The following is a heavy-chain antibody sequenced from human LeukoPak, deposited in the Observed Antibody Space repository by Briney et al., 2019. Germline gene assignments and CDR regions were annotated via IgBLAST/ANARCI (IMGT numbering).Heavy chain of an antibody. J-gene: IGHJ4*02. CDR3: AKDIAAAGYYFDY. V-gene: IGHV3-43*02. CDR2: ISGDGGST. Sequence: GGALRLSCAASGFTFDYYAMHWVRQTPGKGLGWVSLISGDGGSTYYADSVKGRFTISRDNSKNSLYLQMNSLRTEDTALYYCAKDIAAAGYYFDYWGQGTLVTVSS. CDR1: GFTFDYYA. D-gene: IGHD6-13*01.